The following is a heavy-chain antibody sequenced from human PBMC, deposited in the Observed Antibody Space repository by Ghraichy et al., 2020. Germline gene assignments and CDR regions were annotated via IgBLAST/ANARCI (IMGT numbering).Heavy chain of an antibody. CDR3: ATGGTIFGVVIPPPFDY. V-gene: IGHV3-23*01. Sequence: SCVASGFTFSSYAMNWVRQAPGKGLEWVSTISGSGGSTYYADSVKGRFTISRDNSKNTLYLQMNSLRAEDTAVYYCATGGTIFGVVIPPPFDYWGQGTRSPSPQ. J-gene: IGHJ4*02. CDR2: ISGSGGST. D-gene: IGHD3-3*01. CDR1: GFTFSSYA.